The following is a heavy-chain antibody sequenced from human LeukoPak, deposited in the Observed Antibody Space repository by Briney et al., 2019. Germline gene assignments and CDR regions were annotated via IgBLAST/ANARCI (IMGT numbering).Heavy chain of an antibody. V-gene: IGHV3-21*01. CDR3: ARDATVGGTSFDY. CDR2: ISSSSSYI. Sequence: GGSLRLSCAASGFTFTSYSMNWVRQAQGKGLEWVSTISSSSSYIYYADSVKGRFTISRDNAKNSLYLQMNSLRAEDTAVYYCARDATVGGTSFDYGGQGTLVTVSS. CDR1: GFTFTSYS. D-gene: IGHD1-26*01. J-gene: IGHJ4*02.